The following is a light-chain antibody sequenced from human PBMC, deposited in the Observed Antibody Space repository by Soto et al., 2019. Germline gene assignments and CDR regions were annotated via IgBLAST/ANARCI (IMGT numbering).Light chain of an antibody. CDR1: SSDIGSNNY. Sequence: QSVLTQPASVSGSPGQSITISCTGTSSDIGSNNYVSWYQQHPGKAPKVMIYEVSHRPSGVSNRFSGSKSGNTASLTISGLQAEDEADYYCSSYTVTSVTLYVFGTGTKVTV. CDR3: SSYTVTSVTLYV. V-gene: IGLV2-14*01. CDR2: EVS. J-gene: IGLJ1*01.